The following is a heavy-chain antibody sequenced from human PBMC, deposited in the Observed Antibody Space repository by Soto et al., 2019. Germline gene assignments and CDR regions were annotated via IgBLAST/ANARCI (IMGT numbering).Heavy chain of an antibody. J-gene: IGHJ6*03. CDR1: GGSISSYY. D-gene: IGHD3-3*01. CDR2: IYYSGST. V-gene: IGHV4-59*01. CDR3: ARALRSDFWSGLTYGWYYYYYYMDV. Sequence: SETLSLTCTVSGGSISSYYWSWIRQHPGKGLEWIGYIYYSGSTNYNPSLKSRVTISVDTSKNQFSLKLSSVTAADTAVYYCARALRSDFWSGLTYGWYYYYYYMDVWGKGTTVTVSS.